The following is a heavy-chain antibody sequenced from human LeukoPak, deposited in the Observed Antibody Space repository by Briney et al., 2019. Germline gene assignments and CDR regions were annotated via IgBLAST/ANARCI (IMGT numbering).Heavy chain of an antibody. D-gene: IGHD2-2*01. Sequence: RGSLRLSCAASGLNFSSYAMSWVRQAPGKGLEWVSAISGSGGSTYHADSVKGRFTISRDNSKNTLYLQMNSLRAEDTAVYYCAKTTCSSTSCYRAEYFQHWGQGTLVTVSS. V-gene: IGHV3-23*01. CDR3: AKTTCSSTSCYRAEYFQH. CDR2: ISGSGGST. CDR1: GLNFSSYA. J-gene: IGHJ1*01.